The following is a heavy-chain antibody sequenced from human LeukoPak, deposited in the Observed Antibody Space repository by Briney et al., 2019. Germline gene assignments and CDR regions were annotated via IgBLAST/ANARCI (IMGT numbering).Heavy chain of an antibody. CDR1: GGSFSGYY. CDR3: ARGLLYYYGSGSYYNVFWFDP. V-gene: IGHV4-34*01. D-gene: IGHD3-10*01. Sequence: SETLSLTCAVYGGSFSGYYWSWIRQPPGKGLEWIGEINHSGSTNYNPSLKSRVTISVDTSKNQFSLKLSSVTAADTAVYYCARGLLYYYGSGSYYNVFWFDPWGQGTRVTVSS. CDR2: INHSGST. J-gene: IGHJ5*02.